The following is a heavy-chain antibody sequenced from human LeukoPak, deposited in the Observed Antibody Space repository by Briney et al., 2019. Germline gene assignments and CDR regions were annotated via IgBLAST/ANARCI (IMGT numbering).Heavy chain of an antibody. CDR1: GGSVSNSLYY. CDR2: IYYNGDT. J-gene: IGHJ4*02. V-gene: IGHV4-61*01. D-gene: IGHD5-18*01. CDR3: ARVLRAASWRSYDY. Sequence: SETLSLTCTVSGGSVSNSLYYWSWIIQPPGNGLEWNGYIYYNGDTNYNPSLKSRVIISIDTSSNQFSLRLNSMTAADTAVYYCARVLRAASWRSYDYWGQGSLVTVSS.